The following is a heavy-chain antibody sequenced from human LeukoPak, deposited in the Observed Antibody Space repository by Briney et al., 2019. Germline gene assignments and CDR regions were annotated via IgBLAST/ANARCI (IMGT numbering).Heavy chain of an antibody. Sequence: PSETLSLTCAVYGGSFSGYYWSWIRQPPGKGLEWIGEINHSGSTNYNPSLKSRVTISVDTSKNQFSLKLSSVTAADTAVYYCARDKNDLPFDYWGQGTLVTVSS. CDR2: INHSGST. D-gene: IGHD3-3*01. CDR3: ARDKNDLPFDY. CDR1: GGSFSGYY. J-gene: IGHJ4*02. V-gene: IGHV4-34*01.